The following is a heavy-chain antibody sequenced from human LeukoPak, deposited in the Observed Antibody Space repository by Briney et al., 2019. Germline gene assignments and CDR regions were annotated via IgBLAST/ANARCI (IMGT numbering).Heavy chain of an antibody. J-gene: IGHJ4*02. Sequence: SETLSLTCTASGGAISRSTLYWGRIRQPPGKGLEWIGSIYYAGSTYYNSALKSRVTISVATSKNQFSLRMSCVSAADTAVYYCASIAAAGNEWGQGALVIVSS. V-gene: IGHV4-39*01. CDR1: GGAISRSTLY. CDR3: ASIAAAGNE. CDR2: IYYAGST. D-gene: IGHD6-13*01.